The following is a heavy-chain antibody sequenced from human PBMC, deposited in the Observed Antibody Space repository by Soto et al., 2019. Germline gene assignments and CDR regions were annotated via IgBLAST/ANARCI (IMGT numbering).Heavy chain of an antibody. CDR2: ISGGGGST. D-gene: IGHD2-2*02. Sequence: PGGSLRLSCAASGFTFSDYAMSWVRQAPGKGLEWVSAISGGGGSTYYADSVKGRFTISRDNSKNTLYLQMNSLRAEDTAVYYCARDAAVVPAAIHYYYGMDVWGQGTTVTVSS. V-gene: IGHV3-23*01. J-gene: IGHJ6*02. CDR1: GFTFSDYA. CDR3: ARDAAVVPAAIHYYYGMDV.